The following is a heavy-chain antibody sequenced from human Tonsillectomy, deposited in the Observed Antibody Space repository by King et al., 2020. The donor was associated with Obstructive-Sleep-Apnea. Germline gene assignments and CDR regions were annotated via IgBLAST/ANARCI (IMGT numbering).Heavy chain of an antibody. D-gene: IGHD1-7*01. J-gene: IGHJ3*02. CDR3: ARDSFWELLVNAFDI. Sequence: VQLVESGGGLVQPGGSLRLSCAASGFSFSDYNMNWVRQAPGKGPEWVSYISGSSSAIYYADSVKGRFAISRDNAKQLLFLEMNSLRDEDTAVYYCARDSFWELLVNAFDIWGQGTMVAVSS. V-gene: IGHV3-48*02. CDR2: ISGSSSAI. CDR1: GFSFSDYN.